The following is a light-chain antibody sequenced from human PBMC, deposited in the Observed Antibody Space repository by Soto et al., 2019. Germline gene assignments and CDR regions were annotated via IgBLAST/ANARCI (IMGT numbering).Light chain of an antibody. CDR2: SNN. CDR1: SSNIGSNT. V-gene: IGLV1-44*01. Sequence: QSVLTQPPSASGTPGQRVTISCSGSSSNIGSNTVNWYQQLPGTAPKLLIYSNNQRPSGVPDRFSGSKSGTSASLAISGLQSEDEADYYCATWDDSLQGVFGGGTTVTVL. J-gene: IGLJ3*02. CDR3: ATWDDSLQGV.